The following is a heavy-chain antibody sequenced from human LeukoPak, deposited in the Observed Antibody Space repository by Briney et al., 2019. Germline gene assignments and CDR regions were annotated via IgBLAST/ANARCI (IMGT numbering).Heavy chain of an antibody. CDR1: GFTFNNYA. J-gene: IGHJ4*02. Sequence: PGGSLRLSCAASGFTFNNYAMTWVRQAPGKGLEWVSTISGSGGSTYYADSVKGRFTISRDNSKNTLYLQMNSLRADDTAVYYCAKRPTPSISAAARPFFDYWGQGTLVTASS. D-gene: IGHD6-6*01. V-gene: IGHV3-23*01. CDR3: AKRPTPSISAAARPFFDY. CDR2: ISGSGGST.